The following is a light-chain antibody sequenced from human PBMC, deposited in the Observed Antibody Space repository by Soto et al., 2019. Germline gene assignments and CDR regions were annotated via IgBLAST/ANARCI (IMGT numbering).Light chain of an antibody. V-gene: IGLV2-8*01. Sequence: QPVLTQPPSASGSPGQSVTISCTGTSSDVGGYNYVSWYQQHPGKAPKLMIYEVSKRPSGVPDRFSGSKSGNTASLTVSGLQAEDEADYYCSSYAGSNNSLYVFGTGTKVTVL. CDR1: SSDVGGYNY. CDR2: EVS. J-gene: IGLJ1*01. CDR3: SSYAGSNNSLYV.